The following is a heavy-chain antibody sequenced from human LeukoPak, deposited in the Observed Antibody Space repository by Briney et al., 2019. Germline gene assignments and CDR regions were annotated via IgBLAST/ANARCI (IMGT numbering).Heavy chain of an antibody. CDR1: GFTLSTYW. J-gene: IGHJ4*02. Sequence: GGSLRLSCAASGFTLSTYWMHWVRQAPGKGLVWVSRINSDGTTTTYADSVKGRFTISRDNAKNTLYLQMNSLRAEDTAVYYCAKVGTTVVHWGQGTLVTVSS. D-gene: IGHD4-23*01. CDR3: AKVGTTVVH. CDR2: INSDGTTT. V-gene: IGHV3-74*01.